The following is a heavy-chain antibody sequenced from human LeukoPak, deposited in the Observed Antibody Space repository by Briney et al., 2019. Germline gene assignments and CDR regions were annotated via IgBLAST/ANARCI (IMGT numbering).Heavy chain of an antibody. J-gene: IGHJ4*02. V-gene: IGHV3-23*01. CDR2: ISGSGGST. CDR3: AKSLLVVVVAAKGGFDY. Sequence: GGSLRLSCAASGFTFSNAWMSWVRQAPGKGLEWVSAISGSGGSTYYADSVKGRFTISRDNSKNTLYLQMNSLRAEDTAVYYCAKSLLVVVVAAKGGFDYWGQGTLVTVSS. CDR1: GFTFSNAW. D-gene: IGHD2-15*01.